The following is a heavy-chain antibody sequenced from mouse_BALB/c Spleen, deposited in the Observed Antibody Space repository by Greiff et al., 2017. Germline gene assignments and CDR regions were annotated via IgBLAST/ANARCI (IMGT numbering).Heavy chain of an antibody. V-gene: IGHV5-4*02. CDR3: ARAVYDGYYNYAMDY. CDR2: ISDGGSYT. D-gene: IGHD2-3*01. J-gene: IGHJ4*01. Sequence: DVMLVESGGGLVKPGGSLKLSCAASGFTFSDYYMYWVRQTPEKRLEWVATISDGGSYTYYPDSVKGRFTISRDNAKNNLYLQMSSLKSEDTAMYYCARAVYDGYYNYAMDYWGQGTSVTVSS. CDR1: GFTFSDYY.